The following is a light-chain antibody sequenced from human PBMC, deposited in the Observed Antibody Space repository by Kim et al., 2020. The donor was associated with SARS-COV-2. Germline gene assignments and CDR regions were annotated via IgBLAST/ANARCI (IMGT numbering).Light chain of an antibody. V-gene: IGKV1-5*03. CDR1: QSIGSW. CDR3: QQYNIYPLT. CDR2: KAS. J-gene: IGKJ4*01. Sequence: ASVGDRVTITCRASQSIGSWLAWYQQEPGKAPYLLIYKASSLESGVPSRFSGSGSGTEFTLTISSLQPGDSASYYCQQYNIYPLTFGGGTRVEIK.